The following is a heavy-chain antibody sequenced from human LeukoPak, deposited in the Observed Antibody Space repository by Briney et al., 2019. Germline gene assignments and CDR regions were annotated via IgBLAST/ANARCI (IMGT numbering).Heavy chain of an antibody. J-gene: IGHJ4*02. Sequence: ASVKVSCKASGYTFTSYDINWVRQATGQGLEWMGWMNPNSGNTGYAQKFQGRVTMTRNTSISTAYMELSSLRSEDTAVYYCARNLDIVIVPSAILGGAFDCWGQGTLVTVSS. D-gene: IGHD2-2*03. V-gene: IGHV1-8*01. CDR3: ARNLDIVIVPSAILGGAFDC. CDR1: GYTFTSYD. CDR2: MNPNSGNT.